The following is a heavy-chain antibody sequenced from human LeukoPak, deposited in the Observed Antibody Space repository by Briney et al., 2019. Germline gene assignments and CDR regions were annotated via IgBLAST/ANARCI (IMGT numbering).Heavy chain of an antibody. D-gene: IGHD3-10*01. V-gene: IGHV4-59*01. CDR1: GGSISSYY. CDR3: ARGYGSYNYYYYYMDV. J-gene: IGHJ6*03. CDR2: IYYSGST. Sequence: SETLSLTCTVSGGSISSYYWSWIRQPPGKGLEWIGYIYYSGSTNYNPSLKSRVTISVDTSKNQFSLKLSSVTAADTAVYYCARGYGSYNYYYYYMDVWGKGTTVTVSS.